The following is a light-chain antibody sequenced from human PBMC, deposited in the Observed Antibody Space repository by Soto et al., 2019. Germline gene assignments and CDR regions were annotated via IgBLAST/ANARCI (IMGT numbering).Light chain of an antibody. Sequence: RVMTQSPATVSVYPGEGVTLSCRASQSVRSHLAWYQQKPGQPPRLLIYGASTRATGIPARFSGSGFGTEFTLTISSLQSEDFAVYYCQQYKNWPLFGQGTRLEI. CDR3: QQYKNWPL. CDR2: GAS. V-gene: IGKV3-15*01. J-gene: IGKJ5*01. CDR1: QSVRSH.